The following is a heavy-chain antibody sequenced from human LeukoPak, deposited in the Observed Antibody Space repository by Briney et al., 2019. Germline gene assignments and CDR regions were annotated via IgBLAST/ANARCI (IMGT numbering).Heavy chain of an antibody. CDR3: ARELWYGYYYGMDV. CDR1: GFTFSSYS. Sequence: PGGSLRLSCAASGFTFSSYSMNWVRQAPGKGLEWVSSISSSSYIYYADSVKGRFTISRDNAKNSLYLQMNSLRAEDTAVYYCARELWYGYYYGMDVWGQGTTVTVSS. D-gene: IGHD6-13*01. V-gene: IGHV3-21*01. J-gene: IGHJ6*02. CDR2: ISSSSYI.